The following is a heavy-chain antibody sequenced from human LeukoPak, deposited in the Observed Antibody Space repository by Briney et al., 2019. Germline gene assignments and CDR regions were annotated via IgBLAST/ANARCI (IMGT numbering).Heavy chain of an antibody. D-gene: IGHD3-16*02. V-gene: IGHV3-21*01. CDR1: GFTFSSYS. CDR2: ISSSGSHM. J-gene: IGHJ4*02. Sequence: GRSLRLSCAASGFTFSSYSMNWVRQAPGKGLEWVSSISSSGSHMYYADSAKGRFTISRDNPKNSLYLQMNSLRAEDTAVYYCARLTFGGVIGFDYWGQGTLVTVSS. CDR3: ARLTFGGVIGFDY.